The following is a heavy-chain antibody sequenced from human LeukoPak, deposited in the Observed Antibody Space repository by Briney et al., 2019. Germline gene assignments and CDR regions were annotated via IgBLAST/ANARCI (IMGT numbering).Heavy chain of an antibody. CDR2: ISAYNGNT. J-gene: IGHJ4*02. D-gene: IGHD2-2*01. CDR1: GYTFTSYG. Sequence: GASVKVSCKASGYTFTSYGISWVRQAPGQGLEWMGWISAYNGNTNYAQKRQGRVTLTTDTSTSTAYMELRSLRSDDTAVYYCARGSGYCSSTSCYPFDYWGQGTLVTVSS. CDR3: ARGSGYCSSTSCYPFDY. V-gene: IGHV1-18*01.